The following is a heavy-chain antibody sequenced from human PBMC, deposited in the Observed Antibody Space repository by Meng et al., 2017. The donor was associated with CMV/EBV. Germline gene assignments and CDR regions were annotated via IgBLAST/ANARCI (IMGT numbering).Heavy chain of an antibody. CDR2: IIPIFGTA. D-gene: IGHD6-6*01. Sequence: QVRLVQAWGEVKKPESSVKVSCKASGGTFSSYAISWVRHAPGQGLEWMGGIIPIFGTANYAQKFQGRVTITADESTSTAYMELSSLRSEDTAVYYCARDYSGIAARPGFDPWGQGTLVTVSS. V-gene: IGHV1-69*01. CDR3: ARDYSGIAARPGFDP. CDR1: GGTFSSYA. J-gene: IGHJ5*02.